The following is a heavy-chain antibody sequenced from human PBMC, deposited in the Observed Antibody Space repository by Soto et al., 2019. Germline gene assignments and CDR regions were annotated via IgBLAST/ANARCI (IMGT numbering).Heavy chain of an antibody. V-gene: IGHV3-23*01. CDR1: GFTFSSYA. CDR3: EKGDPCMSVACTVYFQP. J-gene: IGHJ1*01. Sequence: EVQLLESGGGLVQPGGSLRLSCAASGFTFSSYAMSWVRQAPGKGLEWVSGISGSGDSTYYADSVKGRFTISRYNSKNSRHMSLYSLRAWENAVHYCEKGDPCMSVACTVYFQPVGKGTLLTVSS. CDR2: ISGSGDST. D-gene: IGHD6-19*01.